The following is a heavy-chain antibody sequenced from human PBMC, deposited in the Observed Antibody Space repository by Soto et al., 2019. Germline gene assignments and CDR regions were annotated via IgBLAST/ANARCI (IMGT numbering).Heavy chain of an antibody. CDR3: ANIAVVYGSSTSYDIDY. J-gene: IGHJ4*01. V-gene: IGHV3-23*01. Sequence: GGSLRLSCAASGFTFSSYAMTWVRQAPGKGLEWVSCISGSGGGTYYADSVKGRFTISRDNSKNTLYLQMNSLRAEGTAVYYWANIAVVYGSSTSYDIDYWGQGTLVTV. CDR2: ISGSGGGT. CDR1: GFTFSSYA. D-gene: IGHD2-2*01.